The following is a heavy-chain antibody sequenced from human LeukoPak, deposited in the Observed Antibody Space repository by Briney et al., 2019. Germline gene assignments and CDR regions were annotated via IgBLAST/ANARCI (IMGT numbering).Heavy chain of an antibody. CDR2: IYSGGST. J-gene: IGHJ4*01. Sequence: PGGSLRLSCAASGFTVSSNYMSWVRQAPGKGLEWVSVIYSGGSTYYADSVKGRFTISRDNSKNTLYLQMNSLRAEDTAVYYCVKDDGYYYFDYWGRGTLVTVSA. CDR3: VKDDGYYYFDY. D-gene: IGHD3-22*01. V-gene: IGHV3-53*01. CDR1: GFTVSSNY.